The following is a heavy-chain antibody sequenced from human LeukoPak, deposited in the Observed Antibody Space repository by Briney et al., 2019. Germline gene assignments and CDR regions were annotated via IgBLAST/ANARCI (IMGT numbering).Heavy chain of an antibody. J-gene: IGHJ6*02. CDR1: GGSISSSSYY. CDR2: IYYSGST. Sequence: SETLSLTCTVSGGSISSSSYYWGWIRQPPGKGLEWIGSIYYSGSTYYNPSIKSRVTISVDTSKNQFSLKLSSVTAADTAVYYCASSGISSYGMDVWGQGTTVTVSS. CDR3: ASSGISSYGMDV. D-gene: IGHD3-3*01. V-gene: IGHV4-39*01.